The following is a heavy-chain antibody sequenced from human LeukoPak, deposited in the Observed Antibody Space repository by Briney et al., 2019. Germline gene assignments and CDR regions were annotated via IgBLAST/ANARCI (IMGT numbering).Heavy chain of an antibody. CDR1: GYSFTSYW. CDR3: ARCSGYSSSWYAFRVGLFDY. D-gene: IGHD6-13*01. CDR2: IYPGDSDT. J-gene: IGHJ4*02. V-gene: IGHV5-51*01. Sequence: EESLKISCKGSGYSFTSYWIGWVRQMPGKGLEWMGIIYPGDSDTRYSPSFQGQVTISADKSISTAYLQWSSLKASDTAMYYCARCSGYSSSWYAFRVGLFDYWGQGTLVTVSS.